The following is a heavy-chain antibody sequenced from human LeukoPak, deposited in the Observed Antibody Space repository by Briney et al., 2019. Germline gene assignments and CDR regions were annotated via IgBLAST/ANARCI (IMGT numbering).Heavy chain of an antibody. D-gene: IGHD6-6*01. CDR3: ARWMARPDYYYYGMDV. CDR1: GGSISSYY. Sequence: SETLSLTCTVSGGSISSYYWSWIRQPPGKGLEWIGYIYYSGSTNYNPSLKSRVTISVDTSKNQFSLKLSSVTAADTAVYYCARWMARPDYYYYGMDVWDQGTTVTVSS. V-gene: IGHV4-59*01. J-gene: IGHJ6*02. CDR2: IYYSGST.